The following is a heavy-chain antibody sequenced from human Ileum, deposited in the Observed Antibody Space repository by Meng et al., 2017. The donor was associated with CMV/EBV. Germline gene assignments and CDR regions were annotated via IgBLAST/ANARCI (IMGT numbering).Heavy chain of an antibody. CDR2: IRHDGSED. D-gene: IGHD2-15*01. CDR3: TKGGFDS. V-gene: IGHV3-30*02. Sequence: QVQVVESGGGAVQAGGSLRISCVTSGFPFNIYDMHWVRQAPGKGLDWVTCIRHDGSEDFYVDSVKGRFTISRDNSKNTLYLQMNSLRVDDSALYYCTKGGFDSWGQGTLVTVSS. J-gene: IGHJ4*02. CDR1: GFPFNIYD.